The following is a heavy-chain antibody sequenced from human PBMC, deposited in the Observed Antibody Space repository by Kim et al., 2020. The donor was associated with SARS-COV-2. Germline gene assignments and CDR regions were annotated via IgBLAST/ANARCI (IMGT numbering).Heavy chain of an antibody. CDR3: ASSFLYGSGSYYNLNWFDP. CDR1: GGSISSGGYY. V-gene: IGHV4-31*03. J-gene: IGHJ5*02. CDR2: IYYSGST. D-gene: IGHD3-10*01. Sequence: SETLSLTCTVSGGSISSGGYYWSWIRQYPGKGLEWIGYIYYSGSTYYNPSLKSRVTISLDTSKNQFSLKLNSVTAADTAVYYCASSFLYGSGSYYNLNWFDPWGQGTLVTVSS.